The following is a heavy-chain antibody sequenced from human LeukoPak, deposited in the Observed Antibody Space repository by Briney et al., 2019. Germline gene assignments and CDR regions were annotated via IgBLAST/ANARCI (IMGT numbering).Heavy chain of an antibody. CDR1: GFTFSSYS. CDR2: ISSSSSYI. D-gene: IGHD2-15*01. CDR3: ARVDCSGGSCYSDY. J-gene: IGHJ4*02. Sequence: GGSLRLSCAASGFTFSSYSMNWVRQAPGKGLEWVSSISSSSSYIYYADSVKGRFTISRDNAKNSLYLQMNSLRAEDTAVYYCARVDCSGGSCYSDYWGQGTLATVSS. V-gene: IGHV3-21*01.